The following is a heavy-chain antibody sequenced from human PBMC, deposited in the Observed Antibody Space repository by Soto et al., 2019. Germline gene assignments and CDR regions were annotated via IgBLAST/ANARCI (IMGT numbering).Heavy chain of an antibody. Sequence: QVQLVESGGGVVQPGRSLRLSCAASGFTFSTYGMHWVRQAPGKGLEWVAVISYDGSNKYYADSVKGRFTISRDNSKNTLYLQMNSLRAEDTAVYYCAKGPDVYDFWSGYYNNWFDPWGQGTLVTVSS. D-gene: IGHD3-3*01. V-gene: IGHV3-30*18. J-gene: IGHJ5*02. CDR1: GFTFSTYG. CDR2: ISYDGSNK. CDR3: AKGPDVYDFWSGYYNNWFDP.